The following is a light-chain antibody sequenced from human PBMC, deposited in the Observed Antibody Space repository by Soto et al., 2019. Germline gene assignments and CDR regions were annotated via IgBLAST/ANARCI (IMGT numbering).Light chain of an antibody. CDR1: QSVGSSY. V-gene: IGKV3-20*01. CDR3: QQYGTSAIT. J-gene: IGKJ5*01. Sequence: EIVLTQSPGTLSLSPGERATLSCRASQSVGSSYLAWYQQKPGPAPRLLISGASSRATGIPDRFSGSGSGTDFPLTISRLAPEDFALYYCQQYGTSAITFGQGTRLEIK. CDR2: GAS.